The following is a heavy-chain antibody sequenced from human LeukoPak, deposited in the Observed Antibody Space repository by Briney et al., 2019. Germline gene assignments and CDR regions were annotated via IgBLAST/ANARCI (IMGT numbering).Heavy chain of an antibody. CDR1: GFTFSSYA. Sequence: GGSLRLSCAASGFTFSSYAMSWVRQAPGKGLHWVSGIGGSGVTTYYADSVKGRFTISRDNSKNTLYLQMDSLRAEDTAVYFCAKDGQADWNPNYWGQGTLVTVSS. D-gene: IGHD1-1*01. J-gene: IGHJ4*02. V-gene: IGHV3-23*01. CDR2: IGGSGVTT. CDR3: AKDGQADWNPNY.